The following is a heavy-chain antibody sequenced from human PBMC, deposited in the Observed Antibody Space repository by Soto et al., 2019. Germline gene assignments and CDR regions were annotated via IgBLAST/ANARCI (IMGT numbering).Heavy chain of an antibody. CDR3: AQSRVVVPAATPEVAGMDV. Sequence: SGPTLVNPTQTLTLTCTFSGFSLSTSGVGVGWIRQPPGKALEWLALIYWNDDKRYSPSLKSRLTITKDTSKNHVVLTMTNMDPVDTATYYCAQSRVVVPAATPEVAGMDVWGQGTTVTVSS. D-gene: IGHD2-2*01. CDR1: GFSLSTSGVG. V-gene: IGHV2-5*01. CDR2: IYWNDDK. J-gene: IGHJ6*02.